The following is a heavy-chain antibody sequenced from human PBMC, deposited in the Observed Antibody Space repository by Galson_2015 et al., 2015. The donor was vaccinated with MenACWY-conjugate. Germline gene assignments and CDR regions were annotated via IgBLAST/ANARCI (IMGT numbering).Heavy chain of an antibody. Sequence: ETLSLTCTVSGGSISSSSYYWGWIRQPPGKGLEWMGSIYYSGSTYYNPSLKSRVTISVDTSKNQFSLKLSSVTAADTAVYYCARALYYYDSSGYYRDWYFDLWGRGTLVTVSS. CDR1: GGSISSSSYY. D-gene: IGHD3-22*01. J-gene: IGHJ2*01. V-gene: IGHV4-39*07. CDR3: ARALYYYDSSGYYRDWYFDL. CDR2: IYYSGST.